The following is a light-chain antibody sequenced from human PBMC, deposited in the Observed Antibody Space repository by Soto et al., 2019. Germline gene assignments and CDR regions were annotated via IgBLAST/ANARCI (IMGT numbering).Light chain of an antibody. CDR2: AAS. V-gene: IGKV1-9*01. Sequence: DIQLTQSPSFLSASVGDRVTITCRANQGISRYLAWYQHKPGNAPNLLIYAASSLQSGVPSRFSGSGSGTEFTLTISGRQPEDFATYYCQQLNSYPITFGQGTRLEIK. CDR3: QQLNSYPIT. J-gene: IGKJ5*01. CDR1: QGISRY.